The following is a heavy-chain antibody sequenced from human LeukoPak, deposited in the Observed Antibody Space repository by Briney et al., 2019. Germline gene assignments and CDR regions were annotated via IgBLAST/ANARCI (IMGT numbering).Heavy chain of an antibody. J-gene: IGHJ4*02. CDR3: ARAETTGIQVWLPVHN. CDR2: IHWNGGST. Sequence: PGGSLRLSCAASGFTFDDYGMSWVRQAPGKGLEWVSGIHWNGGSTVYVDSVKGRFTISGDNAKNSLCLQTNSLRAEDSASYYCARAETTGIQVWLPVHNWGQGTLVTVSS. CDR1: GFTFDDYG. V-gene: IGHV3-20*04. D-gene: IGHD5-18*01.